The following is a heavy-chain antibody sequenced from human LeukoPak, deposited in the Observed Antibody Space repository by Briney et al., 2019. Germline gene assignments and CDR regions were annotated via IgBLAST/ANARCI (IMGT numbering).Heavy chain of an antibody. D-gene: IGHD1-7*01. Sequence: PGRSLTLSCAASGFTFSSFGMHWVRQAPGKGLEWVAVIWYDASNKYYADSVKGRFTISRDNSKNTLYLHMNSLRDDDTAVYYCVRGVGVSRFNYLDPWGQGTLVTVSS. CDR3: VRGVGVSRFNYLDP. CDR2: IWYDASNK. V-gene: IGHV3-33*01. J-gene: IGHJ5*02. CDR1: GFTFSSFG.